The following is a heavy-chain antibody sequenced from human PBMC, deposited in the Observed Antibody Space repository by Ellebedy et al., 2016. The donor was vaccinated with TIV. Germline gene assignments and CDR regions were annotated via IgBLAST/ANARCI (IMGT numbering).Heavy chain of an antibody. V-gene: IGHV3-43*01. CDR1: GFPFDDYT. Sequence: PGGSLRLSCAASGFPFDDYTMHWVRQAPGKGLQWVSLISWDGSITYYEESVKGRFTISRDNSKNSLYLQMNSLRTEDTGLYYCTRGGYYYGSGSFASYYFDYWGQGALVTVSS. CDR2: ISWDGSIT. J-gene: IGHJ4*02. D-gene: IGHD3-10*01. CDR3: TRGGYYYGSGSFASYYFDY.